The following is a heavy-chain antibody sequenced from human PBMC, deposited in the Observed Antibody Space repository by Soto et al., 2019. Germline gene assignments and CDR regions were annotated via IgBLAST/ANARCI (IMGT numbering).Heavy chain of an antibody. CDR2: ISGSGGST. Sequence: PGGSLRLSCVTSGFTFTTYAMTWVRQAPGKGLEWVSTISGSGGSTYYADSVKGRFTISRDNSKNTLYLQMNSLRAEDTAVYYCVKDLPIRIAVAGMFDYWGQGTLVTVSS. D-gene: IGHD6-19*01. J-gene: IGHJ4*02. CDR1: GFTFTTYA. V-gene: IGHV3-23*01. CDR3: VKDLPIRIAVAGMFDY.